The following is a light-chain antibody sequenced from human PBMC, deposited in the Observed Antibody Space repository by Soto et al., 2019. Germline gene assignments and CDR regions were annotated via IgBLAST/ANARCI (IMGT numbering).Light chain of an antibody. Sequence: SVLTQPASVSGSPGQSITISCTGASSDIAKYNFVSWYQQHPDKAPKLIIYEGNKRPSGISHRFSASNSGNPASLTISGLQAEDEADYYCCSYGGSSTFEVFGTGTKVTVL. V-gene: IGLV2-23*03. CDR3: CSYGGSSTFEV. J-gene: IGLJ1*01. CDR2: EGN. CDR1: SSDIAKYNF.